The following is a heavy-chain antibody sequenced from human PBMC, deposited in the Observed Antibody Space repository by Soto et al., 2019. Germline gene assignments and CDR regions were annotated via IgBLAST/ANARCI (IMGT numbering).Heavy chain of an antibody. V-gene: IGHV4-31*03. J-gene: IGHJ4*02. CDR2: IYYSGST. Sequence: SETLSLTCTVSGGSISSGGYYWSWIRQHPGKGLEWIGYIYYSGSTYYNPSLKSRVTISVDTSKSHFSLRLTSVTAADTAVYYCAGARIVAAGTIIDYWGQGTLVTVSS. CDR3: AGARIVAAGTIIDY. D-gene: IGHD6-13*01. CDR1: GGSISSGGYY.